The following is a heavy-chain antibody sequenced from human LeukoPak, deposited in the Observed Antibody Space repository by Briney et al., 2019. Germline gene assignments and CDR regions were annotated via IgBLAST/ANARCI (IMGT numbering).Heavy chain of an antibody. Sequence: QLGGSVRLSCAASGFTFSDSAIHWVRQASGKGLEWVGRIRGKGFSDPPAYAASVKDRFTISRDDSESTAYLQMNSLKAEDTAVYYCTVPQSGGNWFDPWGPGNQVTVSS. CDR2: IRGKGFSDPP. CDR1: GFTFSDSA. J-gene: IGHJ5*02. CDR3: TVPQSGGNWFDP. D-gene: IGHD3-16*01. V-gene: IGHV3-73*01.